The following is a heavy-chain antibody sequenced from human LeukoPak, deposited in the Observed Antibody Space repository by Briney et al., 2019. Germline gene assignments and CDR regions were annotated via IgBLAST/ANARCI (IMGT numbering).Heavy chain of an antibody. CDR3: ARGSGKTYYYDSSGYYPFDY. J-gene: IGHJ4*02. Sequence: PSETLSLTCAVYGGSFSGYYWSWIRQPPGKGLEWIGEINHSGSTNYNPSLKSRVTISVDTSKNQFSLKLSSVTAADTAVYCCARGSGKTYYYDSSGYYPFDYWGQGTLVTVSS. D-gene: IGHD3-22*01. CDR1: GGSFSGYY. V-gene: IGHV4-34*01. CDR2: INHSGST.